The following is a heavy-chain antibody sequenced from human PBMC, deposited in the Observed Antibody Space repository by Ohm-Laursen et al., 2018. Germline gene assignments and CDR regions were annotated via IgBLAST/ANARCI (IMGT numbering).Heavy chain of an antibody. CDR3: ARDPTFHAFDI. CDR1: GFTFSNYA. D-gene: IGHD2/OR15-2a*01. V-gene: IGHV3-7*01. Sequence: GSLRLSCAASGFTFSNYAITWVRQAPGKGLEWVANIRKDGGETYYVDSVKGRFTISRDNAKNSLYLQINSLKGEDTAVYFCARDPTFHAFDIWGQGTMVTVSS. J-gene: IGHJ3*02. CDR2: IRKDGGET.